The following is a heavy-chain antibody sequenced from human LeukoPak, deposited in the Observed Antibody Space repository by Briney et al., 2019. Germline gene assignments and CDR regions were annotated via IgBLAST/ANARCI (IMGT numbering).Heavy chain of an antibody. Sequence: GGSLRLSCAASGFTFSNYVMSWVRQAPGKGLEWVSTIGGSAVATYYADSVKGRFTISRDNSKSTLYLQMNSLRAEDTAVYHCARATVIAARLRYFDYWGQGTLVTVSS. D-gene: IGHD6-6*01. CDR2: IGGSAVAT. CDR1: GFTFSNYV. CDR3: ARATVIAARLRYFDY. J-gene: IGHJ4*02. V-gene: IGHV3-23*01.